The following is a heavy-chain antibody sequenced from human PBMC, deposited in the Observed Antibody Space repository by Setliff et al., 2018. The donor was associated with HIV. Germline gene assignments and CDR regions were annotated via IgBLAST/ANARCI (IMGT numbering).Heavy chain of an antibody. Sequence: TLSLTCAVYGGSFSGYYWSWIRQPPGKGLEWIGEINHSENTNYNPSLKSRVTISIDTSKNQFSLNLSSVTAADTAVYYCARGPTERYYESRGYYYFDNWGQGTQVTVSS. CDR3: ARGPTERYYESRGYYYFDN. CDR1: GGSFSGYY. CDR2: INHSENT. D-gene: IGHD3-22*01. V-gene: IGHV4-34*01. J-gene: IGHJ4*02.